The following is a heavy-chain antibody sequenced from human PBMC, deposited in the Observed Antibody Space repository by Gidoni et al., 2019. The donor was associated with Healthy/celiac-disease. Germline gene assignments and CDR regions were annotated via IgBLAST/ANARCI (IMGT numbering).Heavy chain of an antibody. CDR1: GYTFTSHG. J-gene: IGHJ4*02. Sequence: QVQLVQSGAEAKKPGASVKVSAKAYGYTFTSHGNSWVRQAPGQGLDWIGWISAYNGNKNYAQKLKGRVTMTTDTSTSTAYMGLRSLRSDDTAVYYCARIEKKSGWYDYWGQGTLVTVSS. V-gene: IGHV1-18*01. D-gene: IGHD6-19*01. CDR2: ISAYNGNK. CDR3: ARIEKKSGWYDY.